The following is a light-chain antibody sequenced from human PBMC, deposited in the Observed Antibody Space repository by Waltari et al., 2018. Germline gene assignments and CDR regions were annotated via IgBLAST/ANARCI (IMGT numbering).Light chain of an antibody. CDR3: SSRDSSGNQPVI. V-gene: IGLV3-19*01. CDR2: GKD. Sequence: SSELTQDPTVSVALGQPVTLTCQGDGPRVLYASWFQQRPGQAPPPVTYGKDNPPSGIPDRFSGSSSGNTASLTITGAQAEDEAYYYCSSRDSSGNQPVIFGGGTKLAVL. J-gene: IGLJ2*01. CDR1: GPRVLY.